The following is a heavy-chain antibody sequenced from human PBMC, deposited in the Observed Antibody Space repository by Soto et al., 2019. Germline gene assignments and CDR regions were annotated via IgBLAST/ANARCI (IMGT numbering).Heavy chain of an antibody. CDR2: IFHDGTA. CDR3: ARLVYDTRLNYMYFDF. CDR1: GVSISSGNW. V-gene: IGHV4-4*02. Sequence: SETLSLTCAVSGVSISSGNWWTWVRRTPQRGLEYIGEIFHDGTANYYPSFERRVAISVDTSKNQFSLKLTSVTAADTAIYFCARLVYDTRLNYMYFDFWGHGALVTVSS. D-gene: IGHD2-8*01. J-gene: IGHJ4*01.